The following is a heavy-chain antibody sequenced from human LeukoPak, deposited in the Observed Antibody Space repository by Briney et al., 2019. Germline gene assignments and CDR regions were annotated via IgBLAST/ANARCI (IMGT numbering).Heavy chain of an antibody. CDR3: VREVDPSDHYYNWFDT. CDR2: TYYRSKWDS. J-gene: IGHJ5*02. Sequence: SQTLSLTCAISGDSVSSSSSTWTWIRQSPSRGPEWLGRTYYRSKWDSDYALSVKSRITINPDTSKNQFSLHLNSVTPEDTAVYYCVREVDPSDHYYNWFDTWGQGTLVTVSS. D-gene: IGHD3-10*01. CDR1: GDSVSSSSST. V-gene: IGHV6-1*01.